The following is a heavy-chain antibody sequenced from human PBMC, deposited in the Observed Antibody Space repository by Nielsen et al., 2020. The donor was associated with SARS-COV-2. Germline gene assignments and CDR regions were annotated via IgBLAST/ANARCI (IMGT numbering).Heavy chain of an antibody. CDR3: ARLGASYCGGDCYSLY. Sequence: WVRQAPGQGLEWMGRINPNSGGTNYAQKFQGRVTMTTDTSTSTAYMELRSLRSDDTAVYYCARLGASYCGGDCYSLYWGQGTLVTVSS. D-gene: IGHD2-21*02. CDR2: INPNSGGT. J-gene: IGHJ4*02. V-gene: IGHV1-2*06.